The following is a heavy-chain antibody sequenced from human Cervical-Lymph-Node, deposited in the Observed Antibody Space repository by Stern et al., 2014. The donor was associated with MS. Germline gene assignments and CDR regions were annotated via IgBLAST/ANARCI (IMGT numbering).Heavy chain of an antibody. V-gene: IGHV2-26*01. Sequence: ESGPVLVKPTETLALTCTVSGFSLSNARMGVSWIRQPPGKALEWLVHIFSNDEKSYSTSLKSRLTISKDTSKSQVVLTMTNMDPVDTATYYCARISMTTVTTPYFDYWGQGTLVTVSS. CDR2: IFSNDEK. CDR1: GFSLSNARMG. D-gene: IGHD4-11*01. J-gene: IGHJ4*02. CDR3: ARISMTTVTTPYFDY.